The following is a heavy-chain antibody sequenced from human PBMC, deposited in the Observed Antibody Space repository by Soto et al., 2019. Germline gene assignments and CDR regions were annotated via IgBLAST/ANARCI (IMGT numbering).Heavy chain of an antibody. CDR2: INSDGSST. D-gene: IGHD3-3*01. CDR3: ATTIGGVLSLELNYDFWSGYHYYYYMDV. J-gene: IGHJ6*03. V-gene: IGHV3-74*01. Sequence: PGGSLRLSCAASGFTFSSYWMHWVRQAPGKGLVWVSRINSDGSSTSYADSVKGRFTISRDNAKNTLYLQMNSLRAEDTAVYYCATTIGGVLSLELNYDFWSGYHYYYYMDVWGKGTTVTVSS. CDR1: GFTFSSYW.